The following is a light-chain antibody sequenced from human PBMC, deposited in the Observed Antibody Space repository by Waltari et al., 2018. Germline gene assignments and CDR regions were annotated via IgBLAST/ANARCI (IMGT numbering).Light chain of an antibody. CDR3: FSYTSFNTRV. J-gene: IGLJ1*01. Sequence: QSALTQPASVSGSPGQSIPISCTGTSSDVGRYNFVSWFQQHPGNAPKLVIPDVSDRPSGVSSRFSGSKSGNTASLTISGLQAEDEADYYCFSYTSFNTRVFGTGTKVTVL. CDR2: DVS. CDR1: SSDVGRYNF. V-gene: IGLV2-14*03.